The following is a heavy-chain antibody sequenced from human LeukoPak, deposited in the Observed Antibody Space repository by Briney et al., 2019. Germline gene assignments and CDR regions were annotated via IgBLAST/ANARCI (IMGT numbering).Heavy chain of an antibody. V-gene: IGHV3-23*01. CDR2: ISGSGGST. D-gene: IGHD2-21*02. CDR3: AKDPPIVVVTDAFDY. Sequence: GGSLRLSCAASGFTFSSYAMSWVRQAPGKGLEWVSAISGSGGSTYYADSVKGRFTISRDNSKNTLYLQMTSLRAEDTAVYYCAKDPPIVVVTDAFDYWGQGTLVTVSS. CDR1: GFTFSSYA. J-gene: IGHJ4*02.